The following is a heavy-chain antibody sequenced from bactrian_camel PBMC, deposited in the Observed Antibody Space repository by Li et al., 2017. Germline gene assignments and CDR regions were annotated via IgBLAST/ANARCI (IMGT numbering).Heavy chain of an antibody. J-gene: IGHJ4*01. CDR2: IGGPAGA. D-gene: IGHD2*01. CDR3: AAGRVVGGEAPGCSAAY. CDR1: GYTHSDHC. V-gene: IGHV3S53*01. Sequence: HVQLVESGGGSVQAGGSLRLSCSGYTHSDHCMGWFRQAPGKKREGVVAIGGPAGANYAAFVKGRFAVSQDNAKNTMYLQMNNLTLGDTAMYYCAAGRVVGGEAPGCSAAYWGQGTQVTVS.